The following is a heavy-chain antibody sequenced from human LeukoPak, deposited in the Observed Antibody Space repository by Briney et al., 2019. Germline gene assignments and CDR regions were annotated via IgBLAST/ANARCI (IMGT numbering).Heavy chain of an antibody. CDR2: INPNSGGT. Sequence: APVKVSCKASGYTFTGYYMHWVRQAPGQGLEWMGRINPNSGGTNYAQKFQGRVTMTRDTSISTAYMELSRLRSDDTAVYYCARAYMTTVTTFDYWGQGTLVTVSS. CDR1: GYTFTGYY. D-gene: IGHD4-17*01. J-gene: IGHJ4*02. CDR3: ARAYMTTVTTFDY. V-gene: IGHV1-2*06.